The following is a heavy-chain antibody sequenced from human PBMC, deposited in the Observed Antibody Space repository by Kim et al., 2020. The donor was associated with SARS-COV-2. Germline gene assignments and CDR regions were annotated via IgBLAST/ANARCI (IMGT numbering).Heavy chain of an antibody. CDR3: AKGDCDSARCYTSDI. Sequence: GGSLRLSCAASGFTFSSYAMTWVRQAPGKGLEWVSSISGSGDNTYYADSVKGRSTISRDNSKNTLYLQMNGLRAEDTAVFYCAKGDCDSARCYTSDIWGGGTLVTASS. CDR2: ISGSGDNT. J-gene: IGHJ4*02. D-gene: IGHD2-2*02. V-gene: IGHV3-23*01. CDR1: GFTFSSYA.